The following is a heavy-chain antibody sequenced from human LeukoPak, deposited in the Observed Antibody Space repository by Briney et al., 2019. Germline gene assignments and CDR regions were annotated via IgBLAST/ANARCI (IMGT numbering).Heavy chain of an antibody. CDR1: GFTFSNYA. V-gene: IGHV3-23*01. J-gene: IGHJ4*02. CDR2: ISGSGGST. D-gene: IGHD6-19*01. Sequence: GGSLRLSCAASGFTFSNYAMNWVRQAPGKGLEWVSAISGSGGSTYYADSVKGRFTISRDNSKNTLYLQMNSLRAEDTAVYYCAKDQDSSGWFALTDYWGQGTLVTVSS. CDR3: AKDQDSSGWFALTDY.